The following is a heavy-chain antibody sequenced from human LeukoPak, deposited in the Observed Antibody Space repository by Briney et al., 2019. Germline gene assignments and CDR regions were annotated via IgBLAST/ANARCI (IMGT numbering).Heavy chain of an antibody. CDR2: IWYDGSNK. V-gene: IGHV3-33*06. CDR1: GFTLSSYG. D-gene: IGHD6-6*01. Sequence: PGGSLRLSCAASGFTLSSYGMHWVRQAPGKGLEWVAVIWYDGSNKYYADSLKGRFTISRDNSKNMLYLQMNILRVEDTAVYYCAKDRYPYSSSSVHWFDPWGQGTLVTVSS. J-gene: IGHJ5*02. CDR3: AKDRYPYSSSSVHWFDP.